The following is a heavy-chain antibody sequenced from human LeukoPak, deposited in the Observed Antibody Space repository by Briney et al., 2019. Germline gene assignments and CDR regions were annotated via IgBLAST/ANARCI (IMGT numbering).Heavy chain of an antibody. CDR1: GGSISSGDYY. CDR3: ARAEDGYSNWFDP. J-gene: IGHJ5*02. D-gene: IGHD5-24*01. V-gene: IGHV4-30-4*08. Sequence: SETLSLTCTVSGGSISSGDYYWSWIHQPPGKGLEWIGYIYYSGSTYYNPSLKSRVTISVDTSKNQFSLKLSSVTAADTAVYYCARAEDGYSNWFDPWGQGTLVTVSS. CDR2: IYYSGST.